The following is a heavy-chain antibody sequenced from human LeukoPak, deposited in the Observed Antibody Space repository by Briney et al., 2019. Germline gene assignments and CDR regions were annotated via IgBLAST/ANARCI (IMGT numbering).Heavy chain of an antibody. CDR1: GFTFGGYA. CDR2: IRSKAYGGTT. V-gene: IGHV3-49*04. J-gene: IGHJ4*02. CDR3: TRVQGSSTS. D-gene: IGHD2-2*01. Sequence: PGRSLRLSCTASGFTFGGYAMSWVRQAPGKGLERVGFIRSKAYGGTTEYAASVKGRFTISRDDSKSIAYLQMNSLKTEDTAVYYCTRVQGSSTSWGQGTLVTVSS.